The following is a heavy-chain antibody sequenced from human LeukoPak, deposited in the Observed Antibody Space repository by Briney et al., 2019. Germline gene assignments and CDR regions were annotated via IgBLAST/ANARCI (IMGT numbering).Heavy chain of an antibody. V-gene: IGHV4-39*01. D-gene: IGHD3-10*01. CDR3: AGYGSSNDY. J-gene: IGHJ4*02. CDR2: IYYSGST. Sequence: MSSETLSLTCTVSGGSISSSSYYWGWIRQPPGKGLEWIGNIYYSGSTYYNPSLKSRVTISVDTSKNQFSLKLSSVTAADTAVYYCAGYGSSNDYWGQGALVTVSS. CDR1: GGSISSSSYY.